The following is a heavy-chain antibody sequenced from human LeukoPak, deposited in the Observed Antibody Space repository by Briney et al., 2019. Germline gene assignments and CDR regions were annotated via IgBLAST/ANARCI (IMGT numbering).Heavy chain of an antibody. CDR1: GYSISSGYY. V-gene: IGHV4-38-2*01. CDR3: ARGGYGYFIFDY. Sequence: PSETLSLTCAVSGYSISSGYYWGWIRQPPGKGLEWIGSIYHNGSTYYNPSLKSRVTISVDTSKNQFSLKLSSVTAADTAVYYCARGGYGYFIFDYWGQGTLVTVSS. CDR2: IYHNGST. J-gene: IGHJ4*02. D-gene: IGHD4-17*01.